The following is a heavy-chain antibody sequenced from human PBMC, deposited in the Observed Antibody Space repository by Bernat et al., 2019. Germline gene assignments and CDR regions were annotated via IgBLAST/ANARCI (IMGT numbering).Heavy chain of an antibody. D-gene: IGHD3-16*01. CDR3: ARDYVGYFDL. J-gene: IGHJ2*01. V-gene: IGHV4-34*01. Sequence: QVQLQQWGAGLLKPSETLSLTCAVYGGSFSGYYWSWIRQPPGKGLEWIGEINHSGSTNYNPSLKSRVTISVDTSKNQFSLKPSSVTAADTAVYYCARDYVGYFDLWGRGTLVTVSS. CDR1: GGSFSGYY. CDR2: INHSGST.